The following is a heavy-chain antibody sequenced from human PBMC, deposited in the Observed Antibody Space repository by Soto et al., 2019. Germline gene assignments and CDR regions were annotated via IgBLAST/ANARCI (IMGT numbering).Heavy chain of an antibody. CDR3: ARGGPGRAAGH. CDR2: IIPILGIA. D-gene: IGHD6-13*01. J-gene: IGHJ4*02. V-gene: IGHV1-69*02. CDR1: GGTFSSYT. Sequence: QVQLVQSGAEVKKPGSSVKVSCKASGGTFSSYTISWVRQAPGQGLEWMGRIIPILGIANYAQKFQGRVTITADKSTSTAYMELSSLRSEDTAVYYCARGGPGRAAGHWGQGTLVTVSS.